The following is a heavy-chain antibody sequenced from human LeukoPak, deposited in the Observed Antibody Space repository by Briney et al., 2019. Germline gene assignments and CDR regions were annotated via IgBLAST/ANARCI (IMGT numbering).Heavy chain of an antibody. CDR2: INQDGIER. V-gene: IGHV3-7*05. CDR3: ARDWVGNLGIDFDY. Sequence: GGALRLSCTASGFTFTSYWINWVRQAPGKGLEWVANINQDGIERFFVDSMQGRFTISRDNAKNSLFLQMNSLRAEDTAVYYCARDWVGNLGIDFDYWGQGTLVTVSS. J-gene: IGHJ4*02. D-gene: IGHD2-21*01. CDR1: GFTFTSYW.